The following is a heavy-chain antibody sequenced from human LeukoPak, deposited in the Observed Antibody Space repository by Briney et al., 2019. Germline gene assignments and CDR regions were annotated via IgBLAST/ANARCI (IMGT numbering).Heavy chain of an antibody. D-gene: IGHD3-10*01. J-gene: IGHJ4*02. CDR3: ARAMVRGVIVSRPDDFDY. Sequence: PGGSLSLSCAASGFTLSTYAISWVRQTPGKRLEWVAATSSSDAGTYHADSVRDRFTISRDNAKNSLYLQMNSLRAEDTAVYYCARAMVRGVIVSRPDDFDYWGQGTMVTVSS. CDR2: TSSSDAGT. CDR1: GFTLSTYA. V-gene: IGHV3-23*01.